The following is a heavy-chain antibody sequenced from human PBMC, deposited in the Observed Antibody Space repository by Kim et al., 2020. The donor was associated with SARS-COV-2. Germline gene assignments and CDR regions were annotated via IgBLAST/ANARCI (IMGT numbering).Heavy chain of an antibody. CDR3: ARSAPPAADGSYFDY. D-gene: IGHD6-13*01. V-gene: IGHV1-3*01. Sequence: ASVKVSCKASGYTFTSYAMHWVRQAPGQRLEWMGWINAGNGNTKYSQKFQGRVTITRDTSASTAYMELSSLRSEDTAVYYCARSAPPAADGSYFDYWGQGTLVTVSS. CDR1: GYTFTSYA. J-gene: IGHJ4*02. CDR2: INAGNGNT.